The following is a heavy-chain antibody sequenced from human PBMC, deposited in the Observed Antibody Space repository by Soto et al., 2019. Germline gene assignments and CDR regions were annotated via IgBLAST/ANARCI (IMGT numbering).Heavy chain of an antibody. CDR3: AKGDYYDSSGYYLRAFDI. CDR2: ISYDGSNK. CDR1: GFTFSSYG. V-gene: IGHV3-30*18. Sequence: GSLRLSCAASGFTFSSYGMHWVRQAPGKGLEWVAVISYDGSNKYYADSVKGRFTISRDNSKNTLYLQMNSLRAEDTAVYYCAKGDYYDSSGYYLRAFDIWGQGTMVTVSS. J-gene: IGHJ3*02. D-gene: IGHD3-22*01.